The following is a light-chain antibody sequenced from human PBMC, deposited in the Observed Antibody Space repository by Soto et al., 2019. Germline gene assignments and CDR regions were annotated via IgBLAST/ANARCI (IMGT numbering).Light chain of an antibody. V-gene: IGLV4-69*01. J-gene: IGLJ1*01. CDR2: LNSDGSH. Sequence: QPVLTQSPSASASLGASVKLTCTLSSGHSSYDIAWHQQQPEKGPRYLMKLNSDGSHSKGDGIPDRFSGSSSGAERYLIISSLQSEDEADYYCQTWGTGIHVFGTGTKLTVL. CDR3: QTWGTGIHV. CDR1: SGHSSYD.